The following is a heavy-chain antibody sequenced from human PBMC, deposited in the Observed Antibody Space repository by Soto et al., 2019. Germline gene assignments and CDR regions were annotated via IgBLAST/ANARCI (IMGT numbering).Heavy chain of an antibody. D-gene: IGHD1-26*01. V-gene: IGHV1-69*08. CDR2: IVPTLRIT. CDR3: ATDKYGAGRVGVHS. Sequence: QVQLVQSGAEVKKPGASLRVSCETSRGTSTIYTITWVRQAPGQGLQWMGRIVPTLRITNYAQEFQGRLTITADSSTSTAHIELTSLTSEDTAVYYCATDKYGAGRVGVHSWGQGTLVTVSS. CDR1: RGTSTIYT. J-gene: IGHJ5*02.